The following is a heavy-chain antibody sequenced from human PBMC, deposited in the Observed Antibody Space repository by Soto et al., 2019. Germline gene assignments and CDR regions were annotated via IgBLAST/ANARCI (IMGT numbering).Heavy chain of an antibody. J-gene: IGHJ4*02. V-gene: IGHV3-30*14. CDR3: ARDLSGSGD. CDR1: GFAFSSYA. D-gene: IGHD3-10*01. Sequence: QVQLVEPGGGVVQPGRSLRLSCAASGFAFSSYAMHWVCKAPGKGLEWVAVISYDGSNKYYADSVKGRFTISRDNSKNTLYLQMNSLRAEDTAVYYCARDLSGSGDWGQGTLVTVYS. CDR2: ISYDGSNK.